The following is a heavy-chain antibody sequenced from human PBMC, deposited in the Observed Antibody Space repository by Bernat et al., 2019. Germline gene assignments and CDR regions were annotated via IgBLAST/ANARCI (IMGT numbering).Heavy chain of an antibody. CDR1: GFTFISYG. Sequence: QVQLVESGGGVVQPGRSLRLSCAASGFTFISYGMHWVRQAPGKGLEWVAVISYDGRNKYYADSVKGRFTISRDNSKNTLYLKMNSLMAEDTAVYYCAKAPFYGDYLGYFDYWGQGTLVTVSS. V-gene: IGHV3-30*18. CDR2: ISYDGRNK. CDR3: AKAPFYGDYLGYFDY. D-gene: IGHD4-17*01. J-gene: IGHJ4*02.